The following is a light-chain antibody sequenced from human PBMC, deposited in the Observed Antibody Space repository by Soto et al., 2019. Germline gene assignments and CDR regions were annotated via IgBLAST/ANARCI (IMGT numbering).Light chain of an antibody. Sequence: EIVLTQSPATLSLSPGEGATLSCRASQSIGTYLAWYQHKPGQAPRLLIFDASNRATGIPARFSGSGSGTDFTLTISSLEPEDFAVYYCQHRMNWPLTFGQGTRLEI. CDR3: QHRMNWPLT. V-gene: IGKV3-11*01. CDR2: DAS. CDR1: QSIGTY. J-gene: IGKJ5*01.